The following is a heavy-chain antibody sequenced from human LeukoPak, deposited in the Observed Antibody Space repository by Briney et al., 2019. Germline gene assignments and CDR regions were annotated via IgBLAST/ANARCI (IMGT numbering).Heavy chain of an antibody. CDR2: FSLGGSGTT. CDR3: ARWDDSAWAFGT. J-gene: IGHJ5*02. CDR1: GASITTHS. Sequence: PSEALSLTCIVSGASITTHSWNWLRQSPGKGLEWIGYFSLGGSGTTSYTSSLKSRVTISRDTSKNQLSLKLTSVTAADTAVYYCARWDDSAWAFGTWGPGTLVTVSS. V-gene: IGHV4-59*08. D-gene: IGHD6-19*01.